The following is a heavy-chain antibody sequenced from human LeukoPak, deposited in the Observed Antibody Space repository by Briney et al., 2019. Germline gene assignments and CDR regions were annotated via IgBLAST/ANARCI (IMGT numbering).Heavy chain of an antibody. D-gene: IGHD3-10*01. CDR1: GXTFSSYW. V-gene: IGHV3-7*05. CDR3: TRAALWSFDY. J-gene: IGHJ4*02. CDR2: VNQDGTEK. Sequence: PGGSLRLSCAASGXTFSSYWMRWARQAPGKGLEWVATVNQDGTEKHYVDSVKGRFTISRDNAKNSLYLQMNSLRAEDTAVYYCTRAALWSFDYWGQGTLVTVSS.